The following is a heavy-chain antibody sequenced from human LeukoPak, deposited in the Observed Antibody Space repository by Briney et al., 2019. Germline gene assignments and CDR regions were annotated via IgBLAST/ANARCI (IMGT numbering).Heavy chain of an antibody. CDR1: GFTLSDYH. J-gene: IGHJ4*02. Sequence: GGSLRLSCVASGFTLSDYHMSWIRQAPGKGLEYVSYISSSGTTIYYADSVRGRFTISRDNSKKTLYLQMNSLRAEDTAVYYCAKRGTDAYFGYWGQGTLVTASS. CDR2: ISSSGTTI. D-gene: IGHD7-27*01. V-gene: IGHV3-11*04. CDR3: AKRGTDAYFGY.